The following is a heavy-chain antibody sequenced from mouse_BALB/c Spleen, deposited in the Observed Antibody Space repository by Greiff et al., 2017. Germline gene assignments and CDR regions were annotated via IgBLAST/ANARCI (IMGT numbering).Heavy chain of an antibody. Sequence: EVKLVESGGGLVKPGGSLKLSCAASGFTFSDYYMYWVRQTPEKRLEWVATISDGGSYTYYPDSVKGRFTISRDNAKNNLYLQMSSLKSEDTAMYYCARRGVGGAMDYWGQGTSVTVSS. CDR3: ARRGVGGAMDY. V-gene: IGHV5-4*02. CDR1: GFTFSDYY. D-gene: IGHD1-1*01. J-gene: IGHJ4*01. CDR2: ISDGGSYT.